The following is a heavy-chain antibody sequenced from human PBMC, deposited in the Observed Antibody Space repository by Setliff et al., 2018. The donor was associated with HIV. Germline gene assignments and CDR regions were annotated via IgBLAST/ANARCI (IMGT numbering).Heavy chain of an antibody. J-gene: IGHJ6*03. D-gene: IGHD3-22*01. Sequence: PGGSLRLSCAVSGFTLSDYYMHWVRQAPGKGLEWVAFIRYDGSNKYYADSVKGRFTISRDNSKNTLYLQMNSLRAEDTAVYYCAKQGSGYDYYYMDVWGKGTTVTVSS. CDR3: AKQGSGYDYYYMDV. CDR2: IRYDGSNK. CDR1: GFTLSDYY. V-gene: IGHV3-30*02.